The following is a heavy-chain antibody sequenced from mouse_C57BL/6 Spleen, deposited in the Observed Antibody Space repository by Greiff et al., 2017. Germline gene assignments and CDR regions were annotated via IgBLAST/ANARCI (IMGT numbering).Heavy chain of an antibody. Sequence: VQLQQSGAELVRPGASVTLSCQASGYTFTDYEMHWVKQTPVHGLEWIGAIEPETGGTAYNQKFKGKAILTADKSSSTAYMELRSLTSEDSAVYYCTRAPYYYAMDYWGQGTSVTVSS. CDR2: IEPETGGT. CDR1: GYTFTDYE. J-gene: IGHJ4*01. CDR3: TRAPYYYAMDY. V-gene: IGHV1-15*01.